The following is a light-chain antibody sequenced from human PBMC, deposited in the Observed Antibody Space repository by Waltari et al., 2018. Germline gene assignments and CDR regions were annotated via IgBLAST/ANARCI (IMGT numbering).Light chain of an antibody. CDR1: HRINIW. CDR2: KAS. CDR3: QQFDTDVT. Sequence: IQVIQSPSTLSASVGDTVTISCRVSHRINIWLAWYQQKPGKAPKLRIKKASTVEDGVPSRFSGSGSGTEFTLTIKSLQPDDFGTYFCQQFDTDVTFGQGTKVEI. J-gene: IGKJ2*01. V-gene: IGKV1-5*01.